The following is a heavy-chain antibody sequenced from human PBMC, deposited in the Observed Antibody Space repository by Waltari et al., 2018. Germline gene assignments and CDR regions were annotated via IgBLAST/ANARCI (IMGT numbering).Heavy chain of an antibody. D-gene: IGHD2-2*01. CDR1: CLPVRGHA. CDR3: ASCSRSSCYQGGFDY. V-gene: IGHV3-53*01. J-gene: IGHJ4*02. CDR2: IYSGGRP. Sequence: EVQLVESGGGLVLPGGSLRLSCGASCLPVRGHAFTRVRQAPGRGLEWGSVIYSGGRPFYADSVKGRLTISRDNSKNALYLQMSSLRAEDTAVYFCASCSRSSCYQGGFDYWGQGTLVTFTS.